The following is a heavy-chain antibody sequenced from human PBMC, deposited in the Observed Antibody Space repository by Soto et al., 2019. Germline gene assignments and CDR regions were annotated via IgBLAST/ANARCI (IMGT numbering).Heavy chain of an antibody. CDR1: GFTFSSYA. J-gene: IGHJ6*02. CDR2: ISGSGDNT. V-gene: IGHV3-23*01. D-gene: IGHD6-6*01. Sequence: GGSLRLSCAASGFTFSSYAMSWVRQAPGKGLEWVSTISGSGDNTYYADSVKGRFTISRDHSKKTLYLQMNSLRAEDTAVYSCAKDISSKAAFPFPGMDVWGQGTTVTVSS. CDR3: AKDISSKAAFPFPGMDV.